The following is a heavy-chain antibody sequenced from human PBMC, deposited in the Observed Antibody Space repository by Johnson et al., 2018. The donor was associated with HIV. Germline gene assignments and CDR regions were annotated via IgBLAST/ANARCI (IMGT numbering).Heavy chain of an antibody. CDR2: IQYDGSNK. Sequence: QVQLVESGGGLVQPGGSLRLSCAVSGFTFSSYCMHWVRQAPGKGLEWVAFIQYDGSNKYYADSVKGRFTISRDNSKNRLYLQMNSLRAEDTAVYYCAKELGSSWYHYAFDIWGQGTMVTVSS. CDR1: GFTFSSYC. CDR3: AKELGSSWYHYAFDI. J-gene: IGHJ3*02. D-gene: IGHD6-13*01. V-gene: IGHV3-30*02.